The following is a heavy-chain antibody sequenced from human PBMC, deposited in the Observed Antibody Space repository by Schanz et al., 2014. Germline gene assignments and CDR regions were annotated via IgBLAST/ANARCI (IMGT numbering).Heavy chain of an antibody. J-gene: IGHJ4*02. D-gene: IGHD1-26*01. CDR2: IYHSGSP. CDR1: GASISFYD. Sequence: QVPLQESGPGLVKPSETLSLTCTVSGASISFYDWNWIRQSPGKGLEWIGYIYHSGSPIYNPSLQSRVTISIDTPKTQFSLKMESVTAADTAMYFCARQGDVYRLDYWGQGTLVTVTS. CDR3: ARQGDVYRLDY. V-gene: IGHV4-59*08.